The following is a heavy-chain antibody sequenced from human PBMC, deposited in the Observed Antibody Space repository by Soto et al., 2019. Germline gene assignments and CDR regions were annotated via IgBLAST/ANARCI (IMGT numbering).Heavy chain of an antibody. D-gene: IGHD2-21*01. J-gene: IGHJ1*01. CDR2: INRSGRGA. V-gene: IGHV1-46*02. Sequence: QVQLLQSGPEVKKSGASVKLSCTAYGYTSKTHYLQWVREAPGQGLQWMGLINRSGRGALYAQKFQGRVALTMDTSTRTVFLEMNSLRSEDTAVYYCATVESCGGDCYYFQHWGQGTVLTVSS. CDR1: GYTSKTHY. CDR3: ATVESCGGDCYYFQH.